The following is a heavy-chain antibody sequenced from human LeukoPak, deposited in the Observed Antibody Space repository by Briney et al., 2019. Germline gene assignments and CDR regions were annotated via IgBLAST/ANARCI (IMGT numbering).Heavy chain of an antibody. Sequence: GGSLTLSCEPSGLTFSIYWTHWVRHAPGGGLVWVSRIKSEGKKNYPTSVKGRFTISRKNPKNQVTLQMKGLRAEDTGGYIFARESRVGGALQDWGQGALVTVSS. D-gene: IGHD1-26*01. CDR3: ARESRVGGALQD. J-gene: IGHJ4*02. CDR2: IKSEGKK. V-gene: IGHV3-74*01. CDR1: GLTFSIYW.